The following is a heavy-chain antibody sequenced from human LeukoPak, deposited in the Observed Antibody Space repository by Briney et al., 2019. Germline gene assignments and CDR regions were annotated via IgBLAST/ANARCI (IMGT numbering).Heavy chain of an antibody. CDR2: ISSSGSTI. Sequence: GGSLRLSCAASGFTFSSYEMNWVRQAPGKGLEWVSYISSSGSTIYHADSVKGRFTISRDNAKNSLYLQMNSLRAEDTAVYYCARMGYCSSTSCYRYGQLDYWGQGTLVTVSS. V-gene: IGHV3-48*03. CDR3: ARMGYCSSTSCYRYGQLDY. J-gene: IGHJ4*02. D-gene: IGHD2-2*01. CDR1: GFTFSSYE.